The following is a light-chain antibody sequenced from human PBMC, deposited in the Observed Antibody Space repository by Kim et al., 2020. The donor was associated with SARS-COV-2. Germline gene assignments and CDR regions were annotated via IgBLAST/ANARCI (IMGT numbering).Light chain of an antibody. J-gene: IGLJ1*01. Sequence: QSALTQPASVSGSPGQSITISCTGTSSDVGGYNSVSWYLQHPGKAPKLLIYDVSNRPSGGSYRFSGSKSGNTASLTISGLQAEDEGDYYCCSYTSSDTSVFGTGTKVTVL. CDR2: DVS. CDR1: SSDVGGYNS. V-gene: IGLV2-14*03. CDR3: CSYTSSDTSV.